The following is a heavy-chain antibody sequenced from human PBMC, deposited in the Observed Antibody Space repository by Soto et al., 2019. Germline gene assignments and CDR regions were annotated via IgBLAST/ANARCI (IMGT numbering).Heavy chain of an antibody. CDR2: ISWDGEK. J-gene: IGHJ4*02. Sequence: SGPTLVNPTQTLTLTCTFSGFSLNTRGVGVGWIRQPPGKALEWLALISWDGEKRYSTSLKTRLTISKDTSKNQVVLTMTNMDPVDTATYYCARTTLTYYYDSSGYHFDYWGQGTLVTVSS. CDR1: GFSLNTRGVG. V-gene: IGHV2-5*02. D-gene: IGHD3-22*01. CDR3: ARTTLTYYYDSSGYHFDY.